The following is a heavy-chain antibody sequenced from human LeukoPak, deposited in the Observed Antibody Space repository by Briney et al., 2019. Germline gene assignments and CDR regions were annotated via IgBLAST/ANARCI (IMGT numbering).Heavy chain of an antibody. Sequence: PSGTLSLTCTVPGGSISSHYWSWIRQPPGKGLEWIGYIYYSGSTNYNPSLKSRVTISVDTSKNQFSLKLSSVTAADTAVYYCARCRQDGPIFGVVIPCYFDYWGQGTLVTVSS. CDR1: GGSISSHY. D-gene: IGHD3-3*01. V-gene: IGHV4-59*11. CDR2: IYYSGST. CDR3: ARCRQDGPIFGVVIPCYFDY. J-gene: IGHJ4*02.